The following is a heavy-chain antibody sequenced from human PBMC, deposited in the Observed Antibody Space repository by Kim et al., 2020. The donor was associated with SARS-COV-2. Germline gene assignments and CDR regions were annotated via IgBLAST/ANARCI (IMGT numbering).Heavy chain of an antibody. D-gene: IGHD3-10*01. J-gene: IGHJ4*02. CDR3: AREPVYGSGSYYIDYFDY. CDR2: ISYDGSNK. Sequence: GGSLRLSCAASGFTFSSYAMHWVRQAPGKGLEWVAVISYDGSNKYYADSVKGRFTISRDNSKNTLYLQMNSLRAEDTAVYYCAREPVYGSGSYYIDYFDYWGQGTLVTVSS. V-gene: IGHV3-30*04. CDR1: GFTFSSYA.